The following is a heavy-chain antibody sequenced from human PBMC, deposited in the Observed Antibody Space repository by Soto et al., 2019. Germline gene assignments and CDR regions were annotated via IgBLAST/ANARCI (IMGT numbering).Heavy chain of an antibody. CDR1: GYSISSGYY. CDR2: IYATGTT. CDR3: VRDGTKTLRDWFDP. V-gene: IGHV4-38-2*01. J-gene: IGHJ5*02. D-gene: IGHD1-1*01. Sequence: PSETLSLTCAVSGYSISSGYYWGWIRQPPGKGLEWIGRIYATGTTAYNPSLKSRVMMSVDTSKKQFSLKLRSVTAADTAVYYCVRDGTKTLRDWFDPWGQGISVTVSS.